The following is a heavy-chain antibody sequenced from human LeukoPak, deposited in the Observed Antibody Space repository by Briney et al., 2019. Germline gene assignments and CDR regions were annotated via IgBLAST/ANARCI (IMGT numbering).Heavy chain of an antibody. J-gene: IGHJ5*02. CDR3: GRHVQAPSFDP. CDR1: GGSLRSYY. D-gene: IGHD1-1*01. V-gene: IGHV4-59*08. Sequence: PSETLSLTCTVSGGSLRSYYWSWIRQPPGKGLEWIGYIYYSGSTNYNPSLKSRVTISADTSTNHFSLKLTSVTAADTAVYYCGRHVQAPSFDPWGQGTLVTVSS. CDR2: IYYSGST.